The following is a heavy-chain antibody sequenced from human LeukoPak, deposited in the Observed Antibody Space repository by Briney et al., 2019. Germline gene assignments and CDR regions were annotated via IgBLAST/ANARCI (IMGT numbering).Heavy chain of an antibody. D-gene: IGHD3-3*01. CDR1: GFTFSSYW. Sequence: PGGSLRLSCAASGFTFSSYWISWVRQAPGKGLEWVANIKQDGSEKYDVDSVKGRFNISRDNAKNSLYLQMNSLRAEDTAVYYCARDRLATYYDFWSEPKGGDYWGQGTLVTVSS. CDR3: ARDRLATYYDFWSEPKGGDY. CDR2: IKQDGSEK. V-gene: IGHV3-7*01. J-gene: IGHJ4*02.